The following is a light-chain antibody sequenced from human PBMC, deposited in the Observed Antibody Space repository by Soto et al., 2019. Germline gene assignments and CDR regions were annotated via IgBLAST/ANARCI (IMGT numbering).Light chain of an antibody. V-gene: IGKV3-15*01. J-gene: IGKJ1*01. CDR2: GAS. CDR1: QSVSSN. CDR3: QQYGSSRT. Sequence: EKVMTQSPATLSVSPGERATLSCRASQSVSSNLAWYQQKPGQAPRLLIYGASTRATGIPARFSGSGSGTEFTLTISRLEPEDFAVYYCQQYGSSRTFGQGTKVEI.